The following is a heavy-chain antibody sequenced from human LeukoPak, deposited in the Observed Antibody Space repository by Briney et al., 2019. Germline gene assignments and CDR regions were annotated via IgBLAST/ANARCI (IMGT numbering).Heavy chain of an antibody. CDR1: GYTFTSYG. CDR2: IIPIFGTA. Sequence: ASVKVSCKASGYTFTSYGISWVRQAPGQGLEWMGGIIPIFGTANYAQKFQGRVTITADESTSTAYMELSSLRSEDTAVYYCAREGRVYGSGSYYDYWGQGTLVTVSS. CDR3: AREGRVYGSGSYYDY. V-gene: IGHV1-69*13. D-gene: IGHD3-10*01. J-gene: IGHJ4*02.